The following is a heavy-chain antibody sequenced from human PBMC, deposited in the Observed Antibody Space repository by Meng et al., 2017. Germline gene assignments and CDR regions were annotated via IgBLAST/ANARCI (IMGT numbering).Heavy chain of an antibody. CDR1: GFSLSTGYH. CDR2: IYHSGNT. J-gene: IGHJ4*02. CDR3: ARALRGGSYLALDY. V-gene: IGHV4-38-2*01. D-gene: IGHD1-26*01. Sequence: GSLRLSCAVSGFSLSTGYHWDWIRQPPGKGLEWIGNIYHSGNTYYNPSLKSRVTISVDTSKNQFSLKLSSVTAADTAVYYCARALRGGSYLALDYWGQGTLVTVSS.